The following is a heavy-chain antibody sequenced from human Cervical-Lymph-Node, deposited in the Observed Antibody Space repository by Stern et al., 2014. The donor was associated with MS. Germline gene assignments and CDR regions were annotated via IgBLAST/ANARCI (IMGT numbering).Heavy chain of an antibody. J-gene: IGHJ4*02. CDR2: ISGSGGST. D-gene: IGHD3-16*01. CDR1: GFTFSSYA. CDR3: AKDSENYDYVWGSLDY. Sequence: VQLVESGGGLVQPGGSLRLSCAASGFTFSSYAMSWVRQAPGKGLAWVSAISGSGGSTYYADSVKGRFTISRDNSKNTLYLQMNSLRAEDTAVYYCAKDSENYDYVWGSLDYWGQGTLVTVSS. V-gene: IGHV3-23*04.